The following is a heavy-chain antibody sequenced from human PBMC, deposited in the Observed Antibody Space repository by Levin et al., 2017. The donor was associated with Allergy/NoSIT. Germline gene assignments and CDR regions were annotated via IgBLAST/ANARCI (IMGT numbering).Heavy chain of an antibody. D-gene: IGHD3-10*01. CDR1: GGSFSSGSYY. V-gene: IGHV4-61*02. Sequence: SQTLSLTCIVSGGSFSSGSYYWSWIRQPAGKGLEWIGRIYTSGNTNYNPSLRSRVTISADTSKNQLSLNLNSMTAADTAVYYCARGLLYGSNDYFYYMDVWGRGTTVTVSS. CDR3: ARGLLYGSNDYFYYMDV. J-gene: IGHJ6*03. CDR2: IYTSGNT.